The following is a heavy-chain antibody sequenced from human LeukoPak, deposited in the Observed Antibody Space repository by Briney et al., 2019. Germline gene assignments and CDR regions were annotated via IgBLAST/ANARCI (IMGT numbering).Heavy chain of an antibody. D-gene: IGHD2-2*01. CDR2: IRYDSSNK. J-gene: IGHJ6*03. CDR1: GFTLSNYG. CDR3: AKDDSGSSNLRFYNYYMDV. V-gene: IGHV3-30*02. Sequence: GGSLRLSCVASGFTLSNYGMHWVRQAPGKGPEWVSFIRYDSSNKYYVDSVTGRFIISRDNSKNTVYLEMNSLVPEDTAVYYCAKDDSGSSNLRFYNYYMDVWGKGTTVIVSS.